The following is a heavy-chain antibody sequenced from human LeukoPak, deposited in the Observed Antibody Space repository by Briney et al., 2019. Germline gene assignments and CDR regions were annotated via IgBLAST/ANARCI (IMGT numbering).Heavy chain of an antibody. CDR3: PKDMDTIFFDS. CDR2: ANGYCDK. J-gene: IGHJ4*02. D-gene: IGHD5-18*01. Sequence: PGGSLRLSCATSGFSFDFYTIHWVRQAPGKGLEWVALANGYCDKRYADSVKGRFTISRDSSKKSLYLQMNGLTAEDTALYYCPKDMDTIFFDSWGQGTQVTVSS. V-gene: IGHV3-43*01. CDR1: GFSFDFYT.